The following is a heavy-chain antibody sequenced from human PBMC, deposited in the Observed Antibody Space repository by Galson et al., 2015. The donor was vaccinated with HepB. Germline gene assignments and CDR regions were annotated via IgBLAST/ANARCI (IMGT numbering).Heavy chain of an antibody. CDR1: GFTFSSYD. D-gene: IGHD3-3*01. CDR2: IGTAGDP. CDR3: ARGISPYDFWSGYYPHYYYYGMDV. Sequence: SLRLSCAASGFTFSSYDMHWVRQATGKGLEWVSAIGTAGDPYYPGSVKGRFTISRENAKNSLYLQMNSLRAGDTAVYYCARGISPYDFWSGYYPHYYYYGMDVWGQGTTVTVSS. J-gene: IGHJ6*02. V-gene: IGHV3-13*05.